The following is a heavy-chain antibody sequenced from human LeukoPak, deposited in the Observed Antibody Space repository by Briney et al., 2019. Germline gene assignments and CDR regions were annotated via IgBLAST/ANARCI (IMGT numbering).Heavy chain of an antibody. D-gene: IGHD4-17*01. CDR3: ARAASGDYRYYYFYLDV. J-gene: IGHJ6*03. Sequence: PSETLSLTCAVSGGSINSYYWSWIRQPAGKGLEWIGRIYTSGSSNYNPSLKSRVTMSVDTSKNQFSLRLTSVTAADTAVYYCARAASGDYRYYYFYLDVGGKGTTVTVSS. V-gene: IGHV4-4*07. CDR1: GGSINSYY. CDR2: IYTSGSS.